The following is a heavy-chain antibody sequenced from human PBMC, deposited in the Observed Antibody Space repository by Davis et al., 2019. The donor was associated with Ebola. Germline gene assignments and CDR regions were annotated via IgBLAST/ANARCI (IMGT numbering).Heavy chain of an antibody. CDR2: ISSNGGST. D-gene: IGHD2-21*02. V-gene: IGHV3-64D*08. J-gene: IGHJ6*02. CDR3: SASYCGGDCYGYDYYYYGMDA. CDR1: GFTFSSYA. Sequence: GESLKISCSASGFTFSSYAMHWVRQAPGKGLEYVSAISSNGGSTYYADSVKGRFTISRDNSKNTLYLQMSSLRAEDTAVYYCSASYCGGDCYGYDYYYYGMDAWGQGTTVTVSS.